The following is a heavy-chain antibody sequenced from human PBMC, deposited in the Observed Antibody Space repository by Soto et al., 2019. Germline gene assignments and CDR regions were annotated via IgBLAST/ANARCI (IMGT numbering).Heavy chain of an antibody. CDR1: GYTFSAYD. CDR2: INPKIGDT. CDR3: ATFKQASKGMDL. V-gene: IGHV1-2*02. J-gene: IGHJ5*02. Sequence: ASVKVSCKTSGYTFSAYDMYWVRQAPGQGLEWVGGINPKIGDTNYAQRFQGRVTMTGDTSISTAYLELSSLRSDDTALYYCATFKQASKGMDLWGQGTLVPVSS.